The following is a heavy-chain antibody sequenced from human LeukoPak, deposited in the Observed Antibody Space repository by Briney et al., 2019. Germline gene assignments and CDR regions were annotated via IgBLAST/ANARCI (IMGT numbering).Heavy chain of an antibody. V-gene: IGHV3-23*01. CDR2: ISGSGGST. Sequence: GGSLRLSCAASGFTFSSYAMSWVRQAAGKGLGWVSAISGSGGSTYYADSVKGRFTISRDNSKNTLYLQMNSLRAEDTAVYYCAKDLGQLSFDYWGQGTLVTVSS. J-gene: IGHJ4*02. CDR1: GFTFSSYA. D-gene: IGHD6-13*01. CDR3: AKDLGQLSFDY.